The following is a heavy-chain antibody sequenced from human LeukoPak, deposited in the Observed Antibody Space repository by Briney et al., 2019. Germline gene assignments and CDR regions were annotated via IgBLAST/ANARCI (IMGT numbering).Heavy chain of an antibody. V-gene: IGHV3-33*01. Sequence: PGGALRLSCAASGFTFSSDGMHWVREAPGKGLEWVAPIWYDGSSKHYADSVRGRFTISRDNSKNTLYLQMNSLRAEDTAVYYCARDFELSHWGQGTLVTVSS. CDR3: ARDFELSH. CDR1: GFTFSSDG. J-gene: IGHJ4*02. CDR2: IWYDGSSK. D-gene: IGHD3-16*02.